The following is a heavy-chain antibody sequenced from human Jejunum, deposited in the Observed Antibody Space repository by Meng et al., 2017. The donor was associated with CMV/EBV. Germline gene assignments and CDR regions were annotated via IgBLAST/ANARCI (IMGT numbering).Heavy chain of an antibody. CDR3: TRSPPGQFGFVDY. CDR2: IRSKTINYAT. CDR1: FTFSDAW. D-gene: IGHD3-10*01. J-gene: IGHJ4*02. Sequence: FTFSDAWMSWVRQAYGKGLEWVGRIRSKTINYATEYAAPVKGRFTISRDDSKNTAYLQMNSLKIEDTAVYYCTRSPPGQFGFVDYWGQGTLVTVSS. V-gene: IGHV3-73*01.